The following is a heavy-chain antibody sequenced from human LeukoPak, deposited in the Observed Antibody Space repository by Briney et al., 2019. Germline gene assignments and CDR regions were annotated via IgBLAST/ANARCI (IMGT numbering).Heavy chain of an antibody. V-gene: IGHV3-7*04. CDR1: GFAFSTFW. CDR2: IKEDGSQK. J-gene: IGHJ4*02. CDR3: ARDASGLDY. D-gene: IGHD3-10*01. Sequence: GGSLRLSCAASGFAFSTFWMSWVRQAPVKGREWVGNIKEDGSQKYYMHSVKGRFTISRDNAKSSLYLQMNSLRADDTALYYCARDASGLDYWGQGTLVTVSS.